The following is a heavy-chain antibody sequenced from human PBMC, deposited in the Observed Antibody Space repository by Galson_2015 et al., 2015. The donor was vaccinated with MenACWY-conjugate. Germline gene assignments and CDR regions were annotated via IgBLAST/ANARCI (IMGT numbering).Heavy chain of an antibody. CDR2: IYSDALGATT. CDR3: AREGRHGGSYSDLDY. J-gene: IGHJ4*02. V-gene: IGHV3-53*01. D-gene: IGHD1-26*01. Sequence: SLRLSCAASGFSVSSNFMTWVRQAPGKGLEWVSVIYSDALGATTHYSDSVKVRFTSSRDNSKNTLYLQMNSMRVEDTSVYYCAREGRHGGSYSDLDYWGQGTLVTVSS. CDR1: GFSVSSNF.